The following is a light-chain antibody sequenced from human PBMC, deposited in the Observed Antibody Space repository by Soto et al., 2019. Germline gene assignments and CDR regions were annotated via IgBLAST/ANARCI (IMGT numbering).Light chain of an antibody. CDR3: QQYNSYWYT. Sequence: DIQMTQSPSTLSASVGDRVTITCRTSKSSSSWLAWYQQKPGKAPKLLIYKASSLESGVPSRFSGSGSGTEFTLTISSLQPDDFATYYCQQYNSYWYTFGQGTKLEIK. J-gene: IGKJ2*01. CDR1: KSSSSW. CDR2: KAS. V-gene: IGKV1-5*03.